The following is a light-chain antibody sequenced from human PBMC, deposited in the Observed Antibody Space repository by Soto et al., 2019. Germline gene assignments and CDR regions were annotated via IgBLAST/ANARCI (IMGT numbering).Light chain of an antibody. CDR2: DVS. V-gene: IGLV2-14*01. Sequence: QSVLTQPASVSGSPGQSITISCTGTSSDVGGYNYVSWYQQHPGKAPKLMIYDVSNPPSGVSNRCSGSKSGNTASLTICGLQAEDEADYYCSSYTSSSRVFGGGTKVTVL. J-gene: IGLJ3*02. CDR1: SSDVGGYNY. CDR3: SSYTSSSRV.